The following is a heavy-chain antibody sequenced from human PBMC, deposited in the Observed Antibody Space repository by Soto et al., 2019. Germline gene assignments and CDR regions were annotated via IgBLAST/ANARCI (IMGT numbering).Heavy chain of an antibody. Sequence: GGSLRLSCAASGFTFSSYAMRWVRQAPGKGLEWVAVISYDGSNKYYADSVKGRFTISRDNSKNTLYLQMNSLRAEDTAVYYCARYCSGGSCYKYWFDPWGQGTLVTVSS. D-gene: IGHD2-15*01. J-gene: IGHJ5*02. CDR1: GFTFSSYA. CDR2: ISYDGSNK. CDR3: ARYCSGGSCYKYWFDP. V-gene: IGHV3-30-3*01.